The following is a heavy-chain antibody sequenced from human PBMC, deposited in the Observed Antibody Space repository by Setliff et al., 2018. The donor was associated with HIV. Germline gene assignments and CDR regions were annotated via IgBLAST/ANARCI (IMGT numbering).Heavy chain of an antibody. CDR3: ARHSSSRRHDAFDI. D-gene: IGHD6-6*01. J-gene: IGHJ3*02. CDR1: GGSISSYY. V-gene: IGHV4-59*08. CDR2: IYYSGST. Sequence: SETLSLTCTVSGGSISSYYWSWIRQPPGKGLEWIGYIYYSGSTNYNPSLKSRVTISVDTSKNQFSLKLSSVNAADTAVYYCARHSSSRRHDAFDIWGQGTMVTVSS.